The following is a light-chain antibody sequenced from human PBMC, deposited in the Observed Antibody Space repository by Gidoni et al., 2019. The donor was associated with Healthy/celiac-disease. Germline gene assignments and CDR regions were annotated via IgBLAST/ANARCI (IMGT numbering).Light chain of an antibody. CDR1: QDISNY. CDR2: DAS. J-gene: IGKJ4*01. Sequence: DIQMTQYPSSLSVSVGDRVTITCQASQDISNYLNWYQQKPGKAPKLLIYDASKLETGVPSRFSGSGSGTDFTFTISSLQPEDIATYYCQQYDNLPLTFGGGTKVEIK. V-gene: IGKV1-33*01. CDR3: QQYDNLPLT.